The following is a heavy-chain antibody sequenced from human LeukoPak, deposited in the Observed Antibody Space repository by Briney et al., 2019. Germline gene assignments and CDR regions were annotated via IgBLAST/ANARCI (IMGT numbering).Heavy chain of an antibody. CDR3: ARSYDFWSGYYRH. V-gene: IGHV3-66*01. Sequence: GGSLRLSCAASGFTVSSNYMSWVRQAPGKGLEWVSVIYSGGTTYYADSVKGRFIISRDNSKNTLYLQMNSLRAEDTAVYYCARSYDFWSGYYRHWGQGTLVTVSS. D-gene: IGHD3-3*01. J-gene: IGHJ4*02. CDR2: IYSGGTT. CDR1: GFTVSSNY.